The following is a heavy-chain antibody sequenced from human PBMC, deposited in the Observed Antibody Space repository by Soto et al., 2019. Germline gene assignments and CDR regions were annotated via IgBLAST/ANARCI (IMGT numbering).Heavy chain of an antibody. D-gene: IGHD2-8*01. CDR2: INPSCGST. Sequence: ASVKVSCKASGYTFTSYYIHWVRQAPGQGLEWMGIINPSCGSTSYAQKFQGRVTMTRDTSTSTVYMELSSLRSEDTAVYYCARALFCINGYYHVRDHNFDYWGQGALVTV. V-gene: IGHV1-46*01. CDR1: GYTFTSYY. CDR3: ARALFCINGYYHVRDHNFDY. J-gene: IGHJ4*02.